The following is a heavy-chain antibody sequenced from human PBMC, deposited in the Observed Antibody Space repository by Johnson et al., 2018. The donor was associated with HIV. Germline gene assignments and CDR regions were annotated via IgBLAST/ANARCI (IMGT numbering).Heavy chain of an antibody. V-gene: IGHV3-66*01. CDR2: IYSGGST. CDR3: AKAVGGYAFDI. J-gene: IGHJ3*02. D-gene: IGHD1-26*01. CDR1: GFTVRSNY. Sequence: EVQLVESGGGLVQPGGSLRLSCGASGFTVRSNYMSWVRQAPGKGLEWVSVIYSGGSTYYADSVKGRFTISRDNSKNTLYLQMNSLRAEDTAVYYCAKAVGGYAFDIWGQGTMVTVSS.